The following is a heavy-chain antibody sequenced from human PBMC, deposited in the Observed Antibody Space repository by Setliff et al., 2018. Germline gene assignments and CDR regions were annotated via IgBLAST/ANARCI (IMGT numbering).Heavy chain of an antibody. CDR1: GYTFTDYY. Sequence: ASVKVSCKASGYTFTDYYMHWVQQAPGKGLEWMGRVDPEDGHTKYAEKFQGRITISADMSLDIAHMELGSLTSEDTAVYYCTTGLRHGVPHFDLWGQGTLVTVS. V-gene: IGHV1-69-2*01. CDR3: TTGLRHGVPHFDL. J-gene: IGHJ4*02. CDR2: VDPEDGHT. D-gene: IGHD3-9*01.